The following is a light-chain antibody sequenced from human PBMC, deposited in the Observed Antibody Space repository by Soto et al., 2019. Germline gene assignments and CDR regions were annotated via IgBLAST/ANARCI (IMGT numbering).Light chain of an antibody. V-gene: IGLV1-47*01. CDR1: SSNIGSHY. CDR2: MNN. CDR3: AAWDDNLVAAV. Sequence: QSALTQPPSASGTPGQRVTISCSGSSSNIGSHYVYWYQQLPGTAPKLLIYMNNQRPSGVPDRFSGSKSGTSASLAISGLRSEDEADYYCAAWDDNLVAAVFGGGTQLTVL. J-gene: IGLJ7*01.